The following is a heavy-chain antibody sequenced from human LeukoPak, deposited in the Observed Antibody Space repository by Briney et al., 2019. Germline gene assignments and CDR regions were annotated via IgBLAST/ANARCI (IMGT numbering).Heavy chain of an antibody. J-gene: IGHJ4*02. Sequence: GSLRLSCAVSGITFSNYGMSWVRQAPGKGLEWVAGISDSGGRTNYADSVKGRFTISRDNPKNTLYLQMNSLRAEDTAVYFCAKRGVVIRVILVGFHKEAYYFDSWGQGALVTVSS. D-gene: IGHD3-22*01. CDR3: AKRGVVIRVILVGFHKEAYYFDS. V-gene: IGHV3-23*01. CDR2: ISDSGGRT. CDR1: GITFSNYG.